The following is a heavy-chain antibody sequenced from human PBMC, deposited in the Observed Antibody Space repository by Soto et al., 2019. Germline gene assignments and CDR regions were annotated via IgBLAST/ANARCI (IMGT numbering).Heavy chain of an antibody. J-gene: IGHJ6*02. CDR1: GFTFRTYA. CDR2: FSGNGGST. D-gene: IGHD2-2*01. CDR3: VRVGSSSWTSFYGLDV. V-gene: IGHV3-23*01. Sequence: PGGSLRLSCAASGFTFRTYAMSWVRQAPGQGLEWVSTFSGNGGSTYYADSVKGRFTISRDNSKNTLYLQMNSLRAEDTAVYYCVRVGSSSWTSFYGLDVWGQGTTVTVSS.